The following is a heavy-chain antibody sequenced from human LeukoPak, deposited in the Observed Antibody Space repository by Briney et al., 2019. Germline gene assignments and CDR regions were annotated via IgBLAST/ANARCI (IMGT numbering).Heavy chain of an antibody. Sequence: GGSLRLSCAASEFTFCDYWMHWVREAPGKGMVWVSRINSDGSTTHYADSVKGRFTISRDNAKNTLYLQMNSLKAEDTGVYYCARDWGFGDYPTYWGQGTLVTVSS. CDR1: EFTFCDYW. D-gene: IGHD4-17*01. CDR3: ARDWGFGDYPTY. CDR2: INSDGSTT. V-gene: IGHV3-74*01. J-gene: IGHJ4*02.